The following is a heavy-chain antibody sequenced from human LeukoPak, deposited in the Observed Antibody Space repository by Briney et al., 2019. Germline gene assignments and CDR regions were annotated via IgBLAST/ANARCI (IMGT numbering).Heavy chain of an antibody. Sequence: SQTLSLTCTLSGGSITSGRYYWTWIRQHPQRGLEWIGYVSYSGSTNYNSSLKSRLTISADTSKNQFYLRLTSVTAADTAVYYCARDPRGDITGTTFDRWGQGTLVTVSS. CDR1: GGSITSGRYY. CDR2: VSYSGST. V-gene: IGHV4-31*03. D-gene: IGHD1-20*01. CDR3: ARDPRGDITGTTFDR. J-gene: IGHJ5*02.